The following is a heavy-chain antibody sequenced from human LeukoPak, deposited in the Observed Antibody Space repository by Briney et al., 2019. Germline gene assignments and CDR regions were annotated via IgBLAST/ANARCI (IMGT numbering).Heavy chain of an antibody. J-gene: IGHJ5*02. CDR1: GFTFSSYS. Sequence: GGSLRLSCAASGFTFSSYSMNWVRQAPGKGLEWVSSISSSSSYTYYADSVKGRFTISRDNAKNSLYLQMNSLRAEDTAVYYCARDLTDIVVVVAATGPGGFDPWGQGTLVTVSS. D-gene: IGHD2-15*01. CDR3: ARDLTDIVVVVAATGPGGFDP. V-gene: IGHV3-21*01. CDR2: ISSSSSYT.